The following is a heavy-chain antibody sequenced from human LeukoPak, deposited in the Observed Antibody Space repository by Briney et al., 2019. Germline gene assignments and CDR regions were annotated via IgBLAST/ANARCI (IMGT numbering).Heavy chain of an antibody. V-gene: IGHV3-23*01. D-gene: IGHD3-9*01. Sequence: GGSLRLSCAASGFTFSSYAMSWVRQAPGKGLEWVSAISGSGGSTYYADSVKGRFTISRDNSKNTLYLQMNSLRAEDTAVYYCANLVGDFDWLLSPYFDYWGQGTLVTVSS. CDR2: ISGSGGST. CDR1: GFTFSSYA. CDR3: ANLVGDFDWLLSPYFDY. J-gene: IGHJ4*02.